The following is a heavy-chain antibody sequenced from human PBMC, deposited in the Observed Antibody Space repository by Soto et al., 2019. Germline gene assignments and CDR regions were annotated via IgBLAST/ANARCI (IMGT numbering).Heavy chain of an antibody. Sequence: GASVKVSCKASGYTFTSYAMHWVRQAPGQRPEWMGWINAGNGNTKYSQKFQGRVTITRDTSASTAYMELSSLRSEDTAVCYCARNMYQLPLPKYYYYYGMDVWGQGTTVTVSS. CDR3: ARNMYQLPLPKYYYYYGMDV. CDR2: INAGNGNT. D-gene: IGHD2-2*01. V-gene: IGHV1-3*01. CDR1: GYTFTSYA. J-gene: IGHJ6*02.